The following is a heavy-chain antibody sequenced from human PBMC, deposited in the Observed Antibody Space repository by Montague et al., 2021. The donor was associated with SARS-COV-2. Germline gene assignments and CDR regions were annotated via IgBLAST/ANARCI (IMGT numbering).Heavy chain of an antibody. CDR1: GFTFSSYS. V-gene: IGHV3-21*01. J-gene: IGHJ6*02. CDR2: ISSSSSYI. D-gene: IGHD5-12*01. Sequence: SLRLSCAASGFTFSSYSMNWVRQAPGKGLEWVSSISSSSSYIYYADSVKGRFTISRDNAKNSLYLQMNSLRAEDTAVYYCAKDILATMTLFEYYYYYYGMDVWGQGTTVTVSS. CDR3: AKDILATMTLFEYYYYYYGMDV.